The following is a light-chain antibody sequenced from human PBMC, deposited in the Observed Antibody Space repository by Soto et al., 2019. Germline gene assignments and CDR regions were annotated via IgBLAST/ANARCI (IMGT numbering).Light chain of an antibody. Sequence: DIQMTQSPSTLSASVGDRVTITCRASQSISPWLAWYQQKPGRAPHLLIYEASILESGVPSRFSGSGSGTEFTLTISSLQPDDFATYYCRHYYTYLISFGQGTRLEIK. CDR3: RHYYTYLIS. J-gene: IGKJ5*01. CDR2: EAS. CDR1: QSISPW. V-gene: IGKV1-5*03.